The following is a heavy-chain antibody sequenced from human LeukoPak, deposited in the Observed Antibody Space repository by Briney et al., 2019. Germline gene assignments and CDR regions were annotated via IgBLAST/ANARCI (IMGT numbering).Heavy chain of an antibody. J-gene: IGHJ6*02. Sequence: PSETLSLTCTVSGGSISSSSYYWGWIRQPPGKGLEWIGSIYYSGSTYYNPSLKSRVTISVDTSKNQFSLKLTSVTAADTAVYYCARVWVPAAMSLTYHYGMDVWGQGTTVTVSS. CDR1: GGSISSSSYY. D-gene: IGHD2-2*01. V-gene: IGHV4-39*07. CDR3: ARVWVPAAMSLTYHYGMDV. CDR2: IYYSGST.